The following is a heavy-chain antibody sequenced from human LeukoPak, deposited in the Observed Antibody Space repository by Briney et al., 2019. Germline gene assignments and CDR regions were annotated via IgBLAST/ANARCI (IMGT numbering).Heavy chain of an antibody. CDR2: ISSSSSYV. V-gene: IGHV3-21*01. D-gene: IGHD2-15*01. CDR1: GFTFSSYS. Sequence: GGSLRLSCAASGFTFSSYSMNWVRQAPGKGLEWVSSISSSSSYVYYADSVKGRFTISRDNAKNTLYLQMNSLRAEDTAVYYCARDGYCSGGSCYWGSDHWGQGTLVTVSS. CDR3: ARDGYCSGGSCYWGSDH. J-gene: IGHJ4*02.